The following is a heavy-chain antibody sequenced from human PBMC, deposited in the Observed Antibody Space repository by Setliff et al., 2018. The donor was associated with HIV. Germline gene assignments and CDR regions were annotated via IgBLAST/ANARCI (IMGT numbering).Heavy chain of an antibody. D-gene: IGHD5-12*01. J-gene: IGHJ3*01. V-gene: IGHV3-23*01. CDR2: VSPDGDVT. CDR3: AKPTSGFYPRPYDL. CDR1: GFAFSTFD. Sequence: GESLTISCVGTGFAFSTFDMNWVRQTPRKGLEWVAAVSPDGDVTYYPDSLRGRFTVSRDNAKNMLFLQMSNLGADDSAIYYCAKPTSGFYPRPYDLWGHGTKVTVSS.